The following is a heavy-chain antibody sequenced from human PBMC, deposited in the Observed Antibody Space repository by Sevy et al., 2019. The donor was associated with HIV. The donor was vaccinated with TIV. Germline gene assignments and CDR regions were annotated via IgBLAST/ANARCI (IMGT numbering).Heavy chain of an antibody. CDR2: ISHDGRNNK. CDR1: GFSFREYG. D-gene: IGHD3-10*01. Sequence: GGSLRLSCAASGFSFREYGMHWVRQAPGKGLEWVAVISHDGRNNKYNPDSVKGRFTISRDNSKNTLYLQMNSLRADDTAIYYCARDRGEILSSAFNYWGQGTLVTVSS. V-gene: IGHV3-30*04. CDR3: ARDRGEILSSAFNY. J-gene: IGHJ4*02.